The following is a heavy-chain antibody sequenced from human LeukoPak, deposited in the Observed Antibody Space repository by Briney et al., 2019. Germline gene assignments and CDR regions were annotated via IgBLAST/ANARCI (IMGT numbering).Heavy chain of an antibody. CDR3: ARRGDGCELEY. D-gene: IGHD5-24*01. Sequence: GGSLRLSFAAAGFSLSDHYTGWIRQAPGKGLEWVSYSSSSGSYTNYADSVKGRFTISRDNAKNSLYLQMNSLRAEDTAVYFCARRGDGCELEYWGRGNLVTVSS. CDR2: SSSSGSYT. J-gene: IGHJ4*02. V-gene: IGHV3-11*06. CDR1: GFSLSDHY.